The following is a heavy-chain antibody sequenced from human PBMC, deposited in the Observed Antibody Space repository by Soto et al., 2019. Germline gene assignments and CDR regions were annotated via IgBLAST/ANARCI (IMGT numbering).Heavy chain of an antibody. Sequence: SGPTLVNPTQTLTLTCTFSGFSLSTSGVGVGWIRQPPGKALEWLALIYWNDDKRYSPSLKSRLTITKDTAKNQVVLTMTNMDTVDTATNYCAHYESSGYYYTFDYWGQGTLVTVSS. J-gene: IGHJ4*02. CDR1: GFSLSTSGVG. D-gene: IGHD3-22*01. CDR2: IYWNDDK. V-gene: IGHV2-5*01. CDR3: AHYESSGYYYTFDY.